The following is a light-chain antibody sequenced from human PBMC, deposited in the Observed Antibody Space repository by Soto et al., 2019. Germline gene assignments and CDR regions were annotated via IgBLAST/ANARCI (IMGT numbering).Light chain of an antibody. CDR3: NSYTSSSTLV. J-gene: IGLJ3*02. CDR2: EVS. V-gene: IGLV2-14*01. Sequence: QSALTQPASVSGSPGQSITISCTGTSSDVGAYKYVSWYQQYPGKAPKLMIYEVSNRPSGVSNRFSGSKSGNTASLTISGLQAEDEADYYCNSYTSSSTLVFGGGTKLTVL. CDR1: SSDVGAYKY.